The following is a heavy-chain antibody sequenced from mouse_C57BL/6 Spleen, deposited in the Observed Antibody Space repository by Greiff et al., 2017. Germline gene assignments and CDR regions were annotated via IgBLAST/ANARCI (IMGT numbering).Heavy chain of an antibody. D-gene: IGHD1-1*01. CDR2: ICRGGST. J-gene: IGHJ4*01. CDR1: GFSLTSYG. Sequence: QVQLKQSGPGLVQPSQSLSITCTVSGFSLTSYGVHWVRQSPGKGLEWLGVICRGGSTDYNAAFMSRLSITKDNSKSQVFFKMNSLQADDTAIYYCAKFLYGSSPDYNAMDYWGQGTSVTVSS. V-gene: IGHV2-5*01. CDR3: AKFLYGSSPDYNAMDY.